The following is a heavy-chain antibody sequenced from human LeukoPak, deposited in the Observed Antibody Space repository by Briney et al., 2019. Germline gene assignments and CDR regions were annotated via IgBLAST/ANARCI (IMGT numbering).Heavy chain of an antibody. V-gene: IGHV3-11*01. Sequence: PGGSLRLSCSASGFSFTDSYRNWSPLSPEKRLEWIAYITSSGATTEYADSVKGRFTISRVNAKNSLYLQMNSLRPDDTAVYYCARDPDYGDPYWGQGTLVTVSS. CDR2: ITSSGATT. CDR1: GFSFTDSY. D-gene: IGHD4/OR15-4a*01. CDR3: ARDPDYGDPY. J-gene: IGHJ4*02.